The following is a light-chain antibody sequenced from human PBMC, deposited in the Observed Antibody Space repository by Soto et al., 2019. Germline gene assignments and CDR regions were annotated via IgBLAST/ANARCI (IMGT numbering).Light chain of an antibody. V-gene: IGKV3-20*01. J-gene: IGKJ1*01. CDR2: GAS. Sequence: IVLTQSRSTLPLSPGQRATLSCRASQSVSSSYLAWYQQKPGQAPRVLIYGASSRATGIPDRFSGSGSGTDFTLTISRLEPEDFAVYYCQQYGSSGTFGQGTKVDIK. CDR1: QSVSSSY. CDR3: QQYGSSGT.